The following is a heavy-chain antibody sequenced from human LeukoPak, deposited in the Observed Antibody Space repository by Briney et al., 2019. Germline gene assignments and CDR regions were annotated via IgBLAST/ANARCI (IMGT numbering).Heavy chain of an antibody. CDR3: ARTMYSGTYYFDY. CDR2: IYSGGST. V-gene: IGHV3-53*01. D-gene: IGHD1-26*01. J-gene: IGHJ4*02. CDR1: GFTVSSNY. Sequence: SGGSLRLSCAASGFTVSSNYMSWVRQAPGKGLEWVSVIYSGGSTYYADSVKGRFTISRDNSKNTLFLQMNSLRAEDTAVYYCARTMYSGTYYFDYWGQGTLVTVSS.